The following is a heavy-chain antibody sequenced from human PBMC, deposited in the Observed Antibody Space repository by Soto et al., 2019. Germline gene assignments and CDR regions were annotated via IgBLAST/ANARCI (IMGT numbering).Heavy chain of an antibody. J-gene: IGHJ6*02. V-gene: IGHV1-69*13. D-gene: IGHD1-7*01. Sequence: SVKVSCKASGGTFSSYAIRWVRQAPGQGLEWMGGIIPIFGTANYAQKFQGRVTITADESTSTAYMELSSLRSEDTAVYYCVIMGTTMYDYGMDVCGQGTTVTVSS. CDR1: GGTFSSYA. CDR2: IIPIFGTA. CDR3: VIMGTTMYDYGMDV.